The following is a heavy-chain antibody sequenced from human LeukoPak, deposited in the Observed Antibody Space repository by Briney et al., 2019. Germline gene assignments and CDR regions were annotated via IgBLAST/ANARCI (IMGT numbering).Heavy chain of an antibody. CDR1: GGTFSNYA. CDR2: IIPILGIV. CDR3: ARGVHYYGTTGAYYYGMDV. Sequence: ASVKVSCKASGGTFSNYAISWVRQAPGQGLEWMGGIIPILGIVNYAQKFQGRVTITADKSTSTAYMELSSLRSEDTAVYYCARGVHYYGTTGAYYYGMDVWGQGTTVTVSS. V-gene: IGHV1-69*04. J-gene: IGHJ6*02. D-gene: IGHD3-10*01.